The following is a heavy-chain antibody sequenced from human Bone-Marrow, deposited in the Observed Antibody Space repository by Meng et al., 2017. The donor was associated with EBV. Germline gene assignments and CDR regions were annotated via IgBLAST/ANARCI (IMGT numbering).Heavy chain of an antibody. Sequence: QVQLVESGVGLVQAGRSLRLACAASGFIFSGYVFHWVRQAPGKGPEWVAIIPSDASHNKYYADSVKGRFTISRDNSKNTLYLQMNSLKIEDTAVYYCAKDLSGRFDPWGQGTLVTVSS. D-gene: IGHD1-14*01. J-gene: IGHJ5*02. CDR1: GFIFSGYV. CDR2: IPSDASHNK. CDR3: AKDLSGRFDP. V-gene: IGHV3-30*18.